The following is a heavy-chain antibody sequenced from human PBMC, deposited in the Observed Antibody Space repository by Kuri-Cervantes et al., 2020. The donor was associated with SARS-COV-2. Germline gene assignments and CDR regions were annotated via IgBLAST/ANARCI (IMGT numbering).Heavy chain of an antibody. CDR3: ATSQNLEWSPSGVFWYFDL. D-gene: IGHD3-3*01. V-gene: IGHV1-2*02. CDR2: INPNSGGT. J-gene: IGHJ2*01. Sequence: ASVKVSCKASGYTFTSYYMHWVRQAPGQGLEWMGWINPNSGGTNYAQKFQGRVTMTRDTSISTAYMELSRLRSDDTAVYYCATSQNLEWSPSGVFWYFDLWGRGTLVTVSS. CDR1: GYTFTSYY.